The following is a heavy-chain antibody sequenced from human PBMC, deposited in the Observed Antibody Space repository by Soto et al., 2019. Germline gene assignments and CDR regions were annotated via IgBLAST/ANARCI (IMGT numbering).Heavy chain of an antibody. CDR1: GGSISRYY. CDR2: IYYSGST. D-gene: IGHD3-10*01. Sequence: LSLTCTVSGGSISRYYWNWIRQPPGKGLEWIGYIYYSGSTNYNPSLKSRVTISVDTSKNQFSLKLSSVTAADTAVYYCARDPGSGSYYGWFDPWGQGTLVTVSS. J-gene: IGHJ5*02. V-gene: IGHV4-59*01. CDR3: ARDPGSGSYYGWFDP.